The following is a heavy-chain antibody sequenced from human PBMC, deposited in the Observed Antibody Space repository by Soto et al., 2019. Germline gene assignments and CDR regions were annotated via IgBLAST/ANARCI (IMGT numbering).Heavy chain of an antibody. D-gene: IGHD3-10*01. Sequence: PSETLSLTCTVSGASISIGGYFWSWIRQHPGKGLEWIGHIYYNGSTYYNPSLKSRLTISVDTPKNEFSLRLTSVTAADTAVYFCATDEYFGSEIDFYYYAMDVWGQGTTVTVSS. CDR2: IYYNGST. V-gene: IGHV4-31*03. CDR1: GASISIGGYF. J-gene: IGHJ6*02. CDR3: ATDEYFGSEIDFYYYAMDV.